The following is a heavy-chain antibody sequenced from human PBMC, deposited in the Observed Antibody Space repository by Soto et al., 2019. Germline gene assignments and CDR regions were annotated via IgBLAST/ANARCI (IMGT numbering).Heavy chain of an antibody. J-gene: IGHJ4*02. CDR1: RYSFAGYW. D-gene: IGHD3-22*01. CDR3: ARQIYDSDTGPNFQYYFDS. V-gene: IGHV5-10-1*01. CDR2: IDPSDSQT. Sequence: PGVSLKISCKGSRYSFAGYWITWVRQKPGKGLEWMGRIDPSDSQTYYSPSFRGHVTISVTKSITTVFLQWSSRRASDTAMYYCARQIYDSDTGPNFQYYFDSWGQGTPVTGYS.